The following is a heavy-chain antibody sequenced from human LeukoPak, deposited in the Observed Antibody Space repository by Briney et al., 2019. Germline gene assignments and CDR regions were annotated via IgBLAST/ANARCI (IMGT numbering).Heavy chain of an antibody. J-gene: IGHJ4*02. V-gene: IGHV4-59*01. CDR3: ARGKGCASTSCQWRY. D-gene: IGHD2-2*01. CDR1: GGSISNYH. CDR2: ISYSGGT. Sequence: SETLSLTCIVSGGSISNYHWSWIRQPPGKGLEWVAYISYSGGTNSNPSLKSRVTMSIDTSMNQFSLKVNSVTAADTAIYYCARGKGCASTSCQWRYWGQGTLVTVSS.